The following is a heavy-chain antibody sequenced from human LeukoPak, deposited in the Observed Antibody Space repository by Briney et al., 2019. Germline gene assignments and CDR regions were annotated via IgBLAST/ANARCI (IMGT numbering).Heavy chain of an antibody. V-gene: IGHV1-18*01. CDR2: ISAYDGNT. D-gene: IGHD5-18*01. CDR1: GYTFTRYG. J-gene: IGHJ4*02. CDR3: ARVVDSYGYCDY. Sequence: GASVKVACKVSGYTFTRYGISWVRQAPRQGLEWMGWISAYDGNTNYAQKRQGRVTMTTDTSTSTAYRELRILRSDDSAVYYCARVVDSYGYCDYWGQGTLVTVSS.